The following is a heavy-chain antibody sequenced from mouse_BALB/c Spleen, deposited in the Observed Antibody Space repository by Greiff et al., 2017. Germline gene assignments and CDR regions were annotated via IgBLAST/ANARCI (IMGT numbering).Heavy chain of an antibody. D-gene: IGHD2-14*01. CDR3: ARGVRRDYAMDY. V-gene: IGHV5-17*02. J-gene: IGHJ4*01. CDR2: ISSGSSTI. CDR1: GFTFSSFG. Sequence: EVMLVESGGGLVQPGGSRKLSCAASGFTFSSFGMHWVRQAPEKGLEWVAYISSGSSTIYYADTVKGRFTISRDNPKNTLFLQMTSLRSEDTAMYYCARGVRRDYAMDYWGQGTSGTVSS.